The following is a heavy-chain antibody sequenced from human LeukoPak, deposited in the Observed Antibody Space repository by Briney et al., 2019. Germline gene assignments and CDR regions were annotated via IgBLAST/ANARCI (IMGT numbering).Heavy chain of an antibody. V-gene: IGHV3-30*04. D-gene: IGHD3-22*01. J-gene: IGHJ3*02. CDR3: AKGGLLLNWLDAFDI. CDR2: ISYDGSNK. Sequence: GGSLRLSCAASGFTFSNYALHWVRQAPGKGLEWVAVISYDGSNKFYADSVRGRFTISRDNSKNTLYLQMNSLRAEDTAVYYCAKGGLLLNWLDAFDIWGQGTMVTVSS. CDR1: GFTFSNYA.